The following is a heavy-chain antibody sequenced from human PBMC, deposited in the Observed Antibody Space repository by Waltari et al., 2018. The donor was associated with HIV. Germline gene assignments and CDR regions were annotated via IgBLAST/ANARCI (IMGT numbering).Heavy chain of an antibody. CDR3: AHTAIPLRCLEWSIAWKKYYCDY. CDR1: GFSLSTSGVG. D-gene: IGHD3-3*01. V-gene: IGHV2-5*01. Sequence: QITLKESGPTLVKPTQTLTLTCTFSGFSLSTSGVGVGWIRQPPGKALEWLALIYWNDDKRYSATRKSRLTITKYTSKIQVVLTMTNMDPVDTATYYWAHTAIPLRCLEWSIAWKKYYCDYWGQGTLVTVSS. CDR2: IYWNDDK. J-gene: IGHJ4*02.